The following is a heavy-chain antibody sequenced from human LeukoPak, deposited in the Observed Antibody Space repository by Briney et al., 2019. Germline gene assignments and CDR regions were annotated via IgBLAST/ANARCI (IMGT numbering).Heavy chain of an antibody. D-gene: IGHD4/OR15-4a*01. CDR1: GFTVKDNF. Sequence: GGSLRLSCAASGFTVKDNFMSWVRQAPGKGLEWVSVLYSGGATYYADSVKGRFTISRDNSKNIVFLQMNDLGTEDTAFYYCTRDSANYHFAYWGQGALVTVSS. V-gene: IGHV3-66*01. J-gene: IGHJ4*02. CDR2: LYSGGAT. CDR3: TRDSANYHFAY.